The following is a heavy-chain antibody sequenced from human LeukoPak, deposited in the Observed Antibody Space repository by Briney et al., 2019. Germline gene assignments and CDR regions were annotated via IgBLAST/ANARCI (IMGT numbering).Heavy chain of an antibody. J-gene: IGHJ4*02. CDR3: ARDLTAILDY. D-gene: IGHD5-18*01. CDR1: GFTFSSYC. Sequence: GGSLRLSCAASGFTFSSYCMHWVRQAPGKGLVWVSRISSDGSNTIYADSVKGRFSISRDNAKNTLYLQMNSLRAEDTAVYYCARDLTAILDYWGQGTLVTVSS. V-gene: IGHV3-74*01. CDR2: ISSDGSNT.